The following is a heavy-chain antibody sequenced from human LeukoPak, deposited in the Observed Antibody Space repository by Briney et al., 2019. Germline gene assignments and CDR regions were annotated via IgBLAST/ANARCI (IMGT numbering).Heavy chain of an antibody. CDR3: AKGDLVGATLGAFDI. D-gene: IGHD1-26*01. J-gene: IGHJ3*02. CDR2: IKQDGSEK. Sequence: QPGGSLRLSCAASGFTFSSYWMSWVRQAPGKGLEWVANIKQDGSEKYYVDSVKGRFTISRDNAKNSLYLQMNSLRAEDMALYYCAKGDLVGATLGAFDIWGQGTMVTVSS. V-gene: IGHV3-7*03. CDR1: GFTFSSYW.